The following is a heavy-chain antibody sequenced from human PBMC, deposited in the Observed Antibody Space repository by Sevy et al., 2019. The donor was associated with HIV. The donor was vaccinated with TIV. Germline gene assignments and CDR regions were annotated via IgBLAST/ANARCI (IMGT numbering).Heavy chain of an antibody. CDR3: SRSVYGSGTYLNDY. CDR2: VNPNDGGT. Sequence: ASVKVSCKASGYLLTGYYVHWVRQAPGQGLEWMGWVNPNDGGTNYAQKFQGRVTMTTDTSISTAYMELNRLTSDDTAMFYCSRSVYGSGTYLNDYWGQGTLITVSS. D-gene: IGHD3-10*01. CDR1: GYLLTGYY. J-gene: IGHJ4*02. V-gene: IGHV1-2*02.